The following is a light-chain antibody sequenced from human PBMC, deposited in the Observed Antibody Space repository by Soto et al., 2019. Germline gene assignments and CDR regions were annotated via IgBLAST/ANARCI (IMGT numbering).Light chain of an antibody. V-gene: IGKV4-1*01. J-gene: IGKJ1*01. CDR3: QQYYSTPT. CDR2: WVS. CDR1: QSVLYSSNNKNY. Sequence: DIVMTQSPDSLAVSLGERATINCKSSQSVLYSSNNKNYLAWYQQKPGQPPKLLIYWVSTRESGVPDRFSGSGSGSDFTLTISSLQAEDVAVYYGQQYYSTPTFGQGTKVEIK.